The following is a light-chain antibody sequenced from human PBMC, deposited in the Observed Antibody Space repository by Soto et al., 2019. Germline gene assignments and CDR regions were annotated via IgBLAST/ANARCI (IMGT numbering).Light chain of an antibody. J-gene: IGLJ3*02. Sequence: QLVLTQPPSVSGAPGQRVTISCTGSSSNIGAGYGVHWYQQLPGTAPKLLIYGNSNRPSGVPDRFSGSKSGTSASLAITGLQAEDEADYYCQSYDSSLSGSRVFGGGTKLTVL. V-gene: IGLV1-40*01. CDR1: SSNIGAGYG. CDR3: QSYDSSLSGSRV. CDR2: GNS.